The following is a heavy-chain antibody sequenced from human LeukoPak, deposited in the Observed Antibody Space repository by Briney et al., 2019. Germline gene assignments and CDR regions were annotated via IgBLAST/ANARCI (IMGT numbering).Heavy chain of an antibody. Sequence: GGSLRLSCAASGFTFSSQAMSWVRQAPGKGLEWVSAISGSGGSTYYAYSVKGRFTISRDNSKNTLSLHMSSLRAEDTAVYYCAKDLTFDAFDIWGQGTMVTVSS. CDR2: ISGSGGST. J-gene: IGHJ3*02. D-gene: IGHD1-14*01. CDR1: GFTFSSQA. V-gene: IGHV3-23*01. CDR3: AKDLTFDAFDI.